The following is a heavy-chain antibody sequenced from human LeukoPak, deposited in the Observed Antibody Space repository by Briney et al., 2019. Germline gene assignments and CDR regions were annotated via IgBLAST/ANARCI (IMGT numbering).Heavy chain of an antibody. J-gene: IGHJ5*02. CDR3: ARGRVPRTHIVATKLHWFDP. CDR1: GGSISSSNW. V-gene: IGHV4-4*02. D-gene: IGHD5-12*01. Sequence: SETLSLTCVVSGGSISSSNWWSWVRQPPGKGLEWIGEIYHSGSTNYNPSLKSRITISVDKSKNQFPLKLSSVTAADTAVYYCARGRVPRTHIVATKLHWFDPWGQGTLVTVSS. CDR2: IYHSGST.